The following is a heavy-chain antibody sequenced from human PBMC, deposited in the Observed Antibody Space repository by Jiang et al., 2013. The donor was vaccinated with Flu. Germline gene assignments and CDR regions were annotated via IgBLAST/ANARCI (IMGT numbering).Heavy chain of an antibody. CDR3: TSTAAMVNIDYYYYGMDV. D-gene: IGHD5-18*01. V-gene: IGHV3-49*03. CDR1: DYA. Sequence: DYAYELVPPGSRKGXEWEVSLEAKLMVGQQNTPRLVKGRFTISRDDSKSIAYLQMNSLKTEDTAVYYCTSTAAMVNIDYYYYGMDVWGQGTTVTVSS. CDR2: LEAKLMVGQ. J-gene: IGHJ6*02.